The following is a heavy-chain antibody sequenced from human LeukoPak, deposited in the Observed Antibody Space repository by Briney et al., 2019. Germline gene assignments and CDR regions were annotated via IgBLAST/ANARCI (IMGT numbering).Heavy chain of an antibody. V-gene: IGHV3-23*01. J-gene: IGHJ4*02. CDR2: ISGGGGST. D-gene: IGHD1-26*01. CDR3: AKGGKWDVTPFDY. CDR1: GFTFTSYS. Sequence: GGSLRLSCAASGFTFTSYSMNWVRQAPGKGLEWVSTISGGGGSTYYADSVKGRFTISRDNSKNTLYLQVNGLRAEDTAVYYYAKGGKWDVTPFDYWGQGTLVTVSS.